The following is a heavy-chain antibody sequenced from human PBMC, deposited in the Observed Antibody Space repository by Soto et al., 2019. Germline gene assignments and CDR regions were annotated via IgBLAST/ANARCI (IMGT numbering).Heavy chain of an antibody. Sequence: SVKVSCKASGGTFSSYAISWVRQAPGQGLEWMGGIIPIFGTANYAQKFQGRVTITADESTSTAYMELSSLRSEDTAVYYCARALDYYGSGSYARFDTWGQGTLVTVSS. V-gene: IGHV1-69*13. CDR1: GGTFSSYA. CDR2: IIPIFGTA. J-gene: IGHJ5*02. D-gene: IGHD3-10*01. CDR3: ARALDYYGSGSYARFDT.